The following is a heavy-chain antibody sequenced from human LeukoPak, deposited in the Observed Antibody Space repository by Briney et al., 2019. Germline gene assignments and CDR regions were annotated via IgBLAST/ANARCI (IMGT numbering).Heavy chain of an antibody. CDR1: GYTFTSYD. Sequence: ASVKVSCKASGYTFTSYDINWVRQATGQGLEWMGWMNPNSGNTGYAQKFQGRVTMTRNTSISTAYMELRSLRSDDTAVYYCARQIVGATRGWFDPWGQGTLVTVSS. J-gene: IGHJ5*02. V-gene: IGHV1-8*01. CDR2: MNPNSGNT. D-gene: IGHD1-26*01. CDR3: ARQIVGATRGWFDP.